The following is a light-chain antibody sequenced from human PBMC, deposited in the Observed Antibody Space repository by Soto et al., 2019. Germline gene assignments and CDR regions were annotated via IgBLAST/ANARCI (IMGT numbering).Light chain of an antibody. J-gene: IGKJ1*01. CDR2: DAS. Sequence: DLQMTQSPSTLASSVGDRVTITCRASQSISSWLAWYQQKPGKAPKLLIYDASSLESGVPSRFSGSGSGTVFTLTISSLQPDDFATYYCQQYNTYPETFGQGTKVEIK. V-gene: IGKV1-5*01. CDR3: QQYNTYPET. CDR1: QSISSW.